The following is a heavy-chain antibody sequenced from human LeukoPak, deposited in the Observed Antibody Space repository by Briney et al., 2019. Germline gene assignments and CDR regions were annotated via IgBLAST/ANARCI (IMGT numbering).Heavy chain of an antibody. J-gene: IGHJ4*02. CDR2: ISSSGSTI. CDR3: ARDYYDFWSGYFDY. CDR1: GFTFSSYE. Sequence: PGGSLRLSCAASGFTFSSYEMNWVRQAPGKGLEWVSYISSSGSTIYYADSVKGRFTISRDNAKNSLYLQMDCLRAEDTAVYYCARDYYDFWSGYFDYWGQGTLVTVSS. D-gene: IGHD3-3*01. V-gene: IGHV3-48*03.